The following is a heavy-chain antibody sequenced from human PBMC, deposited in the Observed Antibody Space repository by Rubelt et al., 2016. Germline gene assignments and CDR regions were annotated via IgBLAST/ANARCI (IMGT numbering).Heavy chain of an antibody. Sequence: GLEWMGGIIPIFGTANYAQKFQGRVTITADESTSTAYMELSSLRSEDTAVYYCATVRGYSYGLDYWGQGTLVTVSS. V-gene: IGHV1-69*01. CDR3: ATVRGYSYGLDY. D-gene: IGHD5-18*01. CDR2: IIPIFGTA. J-gene: IGHJ4*02.